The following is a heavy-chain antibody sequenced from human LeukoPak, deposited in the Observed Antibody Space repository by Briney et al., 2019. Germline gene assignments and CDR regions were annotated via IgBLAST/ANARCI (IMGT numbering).Heavy chain of an antibody. CDR2: IYYSGST. CDR1: GGSISSYY. J-gene: IGHJ6*03. V-gene: IGHV4-59*01. Sequence: SETLSLTCTVSGGSISSYYWSWIRQPPGKGLEWIGYIYYSGSTNYNPSLRSRVTISVDTSKNQFSLKLSSVTAADTAVYYCARSSEGRYYYDSSGYSYYYYYMDVWGKGTTVTISS. D-gene: IGHD3-22*01. CDR3: ARSSEGRYYYDSSGYSYYYYYMDV.